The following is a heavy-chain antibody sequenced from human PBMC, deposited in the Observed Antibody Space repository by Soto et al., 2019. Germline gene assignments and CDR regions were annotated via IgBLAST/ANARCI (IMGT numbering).Heavy chain of an antibody. CDR1: GFTFSSYS. J-gene: IGHJ3*02. D-gene: IGHD3-22*01. V-gene: IGHV3-48*02. Sequence: GGSLRLSCAASGFTFSSYSMNWVRQAPGKGLEWVSYISSSSSTIYYADSVKGRFTISRDNAKNSLYLQMNSLRDEDTAVYYCARMVPRLYYYDSRGYDAFDIWGQGTMVTVSS. CDR3: ARMVPRLYYYDSRGYDAFDI. CDR2: ISSSSSTI.